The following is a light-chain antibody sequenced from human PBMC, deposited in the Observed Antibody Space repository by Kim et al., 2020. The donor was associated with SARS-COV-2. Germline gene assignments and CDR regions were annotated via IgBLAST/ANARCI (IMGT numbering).Light chain of an antibody. CDR3: QQYNDYYT. CDR1: QSISSW. V-gene: IGKV1-5*03. Sequence: DIQMTQSPSTLSASVGDRVTITCRASQSISSWLAWYQQKPGKAPKVLIYKASSLESGVPSRFGGSGSGTEFTLTISSLQPDDFATYYCQQYNDYYTFSQETKLDI. J-gene: IGKJ2*01. CDR2: KAS.